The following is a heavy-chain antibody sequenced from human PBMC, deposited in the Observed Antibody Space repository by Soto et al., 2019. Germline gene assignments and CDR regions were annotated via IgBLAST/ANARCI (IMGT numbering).Heavy chain of an antibody. D-gene: IGHD3-10*01. CDR2: IFPGESDT. CDR1: GHSLTNQW. J-gene: IGHJ6*02. CDR3: PGGGVRGVITRNRDYYGMDV. Sequence: REALKNFSKGFGHSLTNQWIGWGGQMPRKSLEGMGVIFPGESDTRYVPSFQGQVIISADKSISTAYQQWSRLKASDTAMYYCPGGGVRGVITRNRDYYGMDVWGQGPQVTVSS. V-gene: IGHV5-51*01.